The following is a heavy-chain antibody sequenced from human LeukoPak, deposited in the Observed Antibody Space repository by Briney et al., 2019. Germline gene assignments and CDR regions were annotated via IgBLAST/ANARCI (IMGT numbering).Heavy chain of an antibody. J-gene: IGHJ4*02. CDR3: AREPGSRSSYDSSGYYFDDY. D-gene: IGHD3-22*01. CDR1: GFTFSSYN. Sequence: GESLRLSCAASGFTFSSYNMNWVRQAPGKGLEWVSSISSSSSYIYYADSVRGRFTISRDNAKNSLYLQMSSLRAEDTAVYYCAREPGSRSSYDSSGYYFDDYWGQGTLVTVSS. V-gene: IGHV3-21*01. CDR2: ISSSSSYI.